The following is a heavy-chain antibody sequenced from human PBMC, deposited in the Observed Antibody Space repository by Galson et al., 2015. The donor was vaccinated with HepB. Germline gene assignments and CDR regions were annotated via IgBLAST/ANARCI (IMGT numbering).Heavy chain of an antibody. Sequence: SLRLSWAASGFTFSSYGMHWVRQAPGKGLEWVAVIWYDGSNKYYADSVKGRFTISRDNSKNTLYLQMNSLRAEDTAVYYCARGSYSSSWYYLYIDYWGQGTLVTVSS. CDR3: ARGSYSSSWYYLYIDY. D-gene: IGHD6-13*01. CDR1: GFTFSSYG. V-gene: IGHV3-33*01. J-gene: IGHJ4*02. CDR2: IWYDGSNK.